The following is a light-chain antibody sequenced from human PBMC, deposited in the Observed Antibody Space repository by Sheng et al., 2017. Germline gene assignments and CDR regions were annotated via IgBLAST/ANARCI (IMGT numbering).Light chain of an antibody. CDR3: QVWHVRSDHVV. CDR2: DDR. J-gene: IGLJ2*01. Sequence: SYVLTQPPSLSVAPGETAIITCEGNNIGDERVHWYQKKTGQAPVTVVYDDRDRPSGISERFSGSNSGNTANLVISRVEAGDEADYFCQVWHVRSDHVVFGGGTRLTVV. CDR1: NIGDER. V-gene: IGLV3-21*02.